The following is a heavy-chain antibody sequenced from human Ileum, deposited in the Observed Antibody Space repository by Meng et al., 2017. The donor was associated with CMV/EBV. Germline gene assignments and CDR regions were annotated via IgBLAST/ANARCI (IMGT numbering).Heavy chain of an antibody. CDR3: ASNYYDSSGYWVVGDY. CDR2: IYYSGST. V-gene: IGHV4-59*01. J-gene: IGHJ4*02. CDR1: GGSINSYY. D-gene: IGHD3-22*01. Sequence: SETLSLTCTVSGGSINSYYWSWIRQPPGKGLEWIGYIYYSGSTNYNPSLKSRVTISVDTSKNQFSLKLSSVTAADTAVYYCASNYYDSSGYWVVGDYWGQGTLVTVSS.